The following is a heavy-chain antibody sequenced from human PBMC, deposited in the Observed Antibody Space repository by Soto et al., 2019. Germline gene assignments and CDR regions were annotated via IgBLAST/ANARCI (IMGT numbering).Heavy chain of an antibody. D-gene: IGHD3-10*01. V-gene: IGHV1-69*12. CDR1: GGTFSSYA. CDR3: ARDGGYYGSGSYYGYYGMDV. CDR2: NIPIFGTA. Sequence: QVQLVQSGAEVKKPGSSVKVSCKASGGTFSSYAISWVRQAPGQGLEWMGGNIPIFGTANYAQKFQGRVTITADESTSTAYMELSSLRSEDTAVYYCARDGGYYGSGSYYGYYGMDVWGQGTTVTVSS. J-gene: IGHJ6*02.